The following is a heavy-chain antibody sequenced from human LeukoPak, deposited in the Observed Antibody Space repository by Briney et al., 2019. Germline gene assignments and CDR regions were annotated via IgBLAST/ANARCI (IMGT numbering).Heavy chain of an antibody. Sequence: SETLSLTCIVSGGSISYYYWSWIRQPPGKGLEWIGYIYYSGSTNYNPSLKSRVTISVNTCKNQFSLNLRSVTAADTAVYYCARVTCSSGSCPRRDALDVWGQGTMVTVSS. CDR3: ARVTCSSGSCPRRDALDV. CDR2: IYYSGST. D-gene: IGHD2-15*01. CDR1: GGSISYYY. J-gene: IGHJ3*01. V-gene: IGHV4-59*01.